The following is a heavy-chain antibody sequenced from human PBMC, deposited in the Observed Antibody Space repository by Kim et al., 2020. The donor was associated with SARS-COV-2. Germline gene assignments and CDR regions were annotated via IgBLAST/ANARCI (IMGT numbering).Heavy chain of an antibody. CDR2: SNT. CDR3: AKGGRYFDL. Sequence: SNTYYVDSVNGRFTISRDTSKNTLYLQMNRLRVEDTAVYYCAKGGRYFDLWGRGTLVTVSS. J-gene: IGHJ2*01. V-gene: IGHV3-33*06.